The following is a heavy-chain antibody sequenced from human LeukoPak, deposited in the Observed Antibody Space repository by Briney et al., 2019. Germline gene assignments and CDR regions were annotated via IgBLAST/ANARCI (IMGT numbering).Heavy chain of an antibody. J-gene: IGHJ3*02. CDR2: IYYSGST. CDR1: GGSISSYY. D-gene: IGHD6-13*01. V-gene: IGHV4-59*08. Sequence: SETLSLACTVSGGSISSYYWSWIRQPPGKVLEWIGYIYYSGSTNYNPSLKSRVTISVDTSKNQFSLKLSSVTAADTAVYYCARHFTGSSWFKDAFDIWGQGTMVTVSS. CDR3: ARHFTGSSWFKDAFDI.